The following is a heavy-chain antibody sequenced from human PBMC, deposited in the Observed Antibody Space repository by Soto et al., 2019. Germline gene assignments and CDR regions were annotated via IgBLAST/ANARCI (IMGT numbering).Heavy chain of an antibody. CDR3: ARELRDVVVVAATPNGYYYYMDV. CDR2: INPNSGGT. D-gene: IGHD2-15*01. J-gene: IGHJ6*03. Sequence: ASVKVSCKASGYTFTGYYMNWVRQAPGQGLEWMGWINPNSGGTNYAQKFQGLVTMTRDTSISTAYMELSRLRSDDTAVYYCARELRDVVVVAATPNGYYYYMDVWGKGTTVTVSS. V-gene: IGHV1-2*04. CDR1: GYTFTGYY.